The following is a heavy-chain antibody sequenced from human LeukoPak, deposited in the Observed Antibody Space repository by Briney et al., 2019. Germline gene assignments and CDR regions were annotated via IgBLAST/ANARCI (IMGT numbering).Heavy chain of an antibody. V-gene: IGHV1-46*01. CDR3: AREKFGGYFDY. CDR1: GYIFTNYF. Sequence: GASVKVSRKASGYIFTNYFIHWVRQAPGQGLEWITIISPSDGNRVYGPKFQGRVTVTSDTSTSTVYMELSSLRSEDTAVYYCAREKFGGYFDYWGQGTLVTVSS. D-gene: IGHD2-15*01. CDR2: ISPSDGNR. J-gene: IGHJ4*02.